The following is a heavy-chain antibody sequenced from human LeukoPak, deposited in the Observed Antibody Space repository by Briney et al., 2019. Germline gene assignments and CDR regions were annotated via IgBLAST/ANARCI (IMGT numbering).Heavy chain of an antibody. V-gene: IGHV4-39*07. CDR2: IYYSGST. J-gene: IGHJ5*02. CDR1: GGSISSSSYY. D-gene: IGHD6-13*01. Sequence: SETLSLTCTVSGGSISSSSYYWGWIRQPPGKGLEWIGSIYYSGSTYYNPSLKSRVTISVDTSKNQFSLKLSSVTAADTAVYYCARDHSSSWYDWFDPWGQGTLVTVSS. CDR3: ARDHSSSWYDWFDP.